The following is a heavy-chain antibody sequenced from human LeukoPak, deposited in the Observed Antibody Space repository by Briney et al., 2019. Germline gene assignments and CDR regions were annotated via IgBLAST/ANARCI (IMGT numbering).Heavy chain of an antibody. CDR1: GFTFSSYS. CDR3: ARGALGYSGYDQTFDY. CDR2: ISGSSRNI. D-gene: IGHD5-12*01. V-gene: IGHV3-21*01. J-gene: IGHJ4*02. Sequence: GGSLRLSCAASGFTFSSYSMNWVRQAPGKGLEWVSMISGSSRNIYYADSVKGRFTISRDSAKNSLYLQMNSLRAEDTAVYYCARGALGYSGYDQTFDYWGQGTLVTVSS.